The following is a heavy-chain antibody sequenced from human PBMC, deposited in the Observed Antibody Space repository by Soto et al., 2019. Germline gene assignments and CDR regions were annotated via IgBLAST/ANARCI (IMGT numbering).Heavy chain of an antibody. CDR2: ISSSSSYI. Sequence: PGGSLRLSCAASGFTFSSYSMNWVRQAPGKGLEWVSSISSSSSYIYYADSVKGRFTISRDNAKNSLYLQMNSLRAEDTAVYYCARGLSVTTLADYWGQGTLVTVSS. J-gene: IGHJ4*02. CDR1: GFTFSSYS. D-gene: IGHD4-17*01. V-gene: IGHV3-21*01. CDR3: ARGLSVTTLADY.